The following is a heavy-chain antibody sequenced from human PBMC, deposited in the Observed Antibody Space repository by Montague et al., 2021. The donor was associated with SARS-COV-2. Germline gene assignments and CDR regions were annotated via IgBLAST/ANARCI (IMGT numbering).Heavy chain of an antibody. CDR1: GFTVSRNY. D-gene: IGHD1-26*01. V-gene: IGHV3-66*01. CDR3: AKGGTSYFYGMDV. CDR2: IFGGGST. J-gene: IGHJ6*02. Sequence: SLRLSCAAPGFTVSRNYMGWVRQAPGKGLEWVSVIFGGGSTNYADSVKGRFTISSDISQNTLYLQMNSLRAEDMAVYYCAKGGTSYFYGMDVWGQGTTVAVSS.